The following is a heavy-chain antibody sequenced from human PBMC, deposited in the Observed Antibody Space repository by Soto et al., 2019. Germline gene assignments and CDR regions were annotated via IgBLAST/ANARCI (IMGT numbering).Heavy chain of an antibody. D-gene: IGHD3-22*01. Sequence: GGSLRLSCAASGFTFSNYWMEWVRQAPGKGLVWVSRINSDGTITSYADSVKGRFTISRDTAKSTVYLQMNSLRAEDTAAYYCSLHKYDSGGSYANAYWGQGILVTGS. CDR1: GFTFSNYW. J-gene: IGHJ4*02. CDR3: SLHKYDSGGSYANAY. V-gene: IGHV3-74*01. CDR2: INSDGTIT.